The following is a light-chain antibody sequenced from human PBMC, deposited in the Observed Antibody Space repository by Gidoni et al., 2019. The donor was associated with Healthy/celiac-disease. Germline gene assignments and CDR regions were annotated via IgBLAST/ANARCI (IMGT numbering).Light chain of an antibody. Sequence: DIQMTQSPSSLSASVGDRVTITCRASQSISSYLNWYQQKPGKAPKLLIYAASSLQSGVPSRFSGSVSGTDFTLTICSLQPEDFATYYCQQSYGTPYTFGQGTKLEIK. CDR3: QQSYGTPYT. CDR2: AAS. J-gene: IGKJ2*01. V-gene: IGKV1-39*01. CDR1: QSISSY.